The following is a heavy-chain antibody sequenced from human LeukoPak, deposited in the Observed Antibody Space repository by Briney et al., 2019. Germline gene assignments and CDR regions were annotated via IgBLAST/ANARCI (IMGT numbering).Heavy chain of an antibody. Sequence: PGGSPRLSCAASGFTFSSYAMSWVRQAPGKGLEWVSAISGSGGSTYYADSVKGRFTISRDNSKNTLYLQMNSLRAEDTAVYYCAKDRSYYDFWPTNDAFDIWGQGTMVTVSS. CDR3: AKDRSYYDFWPTNDAFDI. CDR1: GFTFSSYA. CDR2: ISGSGGST. J-gene: IGHJ3*02. V-gene: IGHV3-23*01. D-gene: IGHD3-3*01.